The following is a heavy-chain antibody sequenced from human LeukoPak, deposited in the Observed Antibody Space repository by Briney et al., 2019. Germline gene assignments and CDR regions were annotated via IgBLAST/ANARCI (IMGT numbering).Heavy chain of an antibody. CDR1: GGSFSGYY. D-gene: IGHD2-8*01. CDR3: ARDSPEHLMD. Sequence: SETLSLTCAVYGGSFSGYYWSWIRQPPGKGLEWIGEINHSGSTNYNPSLKSRVTIPVDTSKNQFSLKLSSVTAADTAVYYCARDSPEHLMDWGQGTLVTVSS. CDR2: INHSGST. J-gene: IGHJ4*02. V-gene: IGHV4-34*01.